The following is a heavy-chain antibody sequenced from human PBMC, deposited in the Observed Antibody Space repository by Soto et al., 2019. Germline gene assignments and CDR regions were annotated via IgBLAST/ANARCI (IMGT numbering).Heavy chain of an antibody. V-gene: IGHV1-2*04. CDR2: INPNSGGT. D-gene: IGHD6-13*01. CDR1: GYTFTGYY. CDR3: ARDRVGIAAAGTLDY. Sequence: ASVKDSCKASGYTFTGYYMHWVRQAPGQGLEWMGWINPNSGGTNYAQKFQGWVTMTRDTSISTAYMELSRLRSDDTAVYYCARDRVGIAAAGTLDYWGQGTLVTVSS. J-gene: IGHJ4*02.